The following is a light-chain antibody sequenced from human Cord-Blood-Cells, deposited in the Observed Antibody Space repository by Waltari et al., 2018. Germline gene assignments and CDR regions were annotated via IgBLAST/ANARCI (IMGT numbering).Light chain of an antibody. Sequence: QSALTQPASVSGSPGQSITISCTGTSSDVGGYNYVSWYQQHPGKAPKLMIYDVSNRPSGVSNRFSGSKSGNTASLTISGLQAEDDADYYCSSYTSSSTWVFGGGTKPTVL. V-gene: IGLV2-14*03. CDR3: SSYTSSSTWV. CDR2: DVS. J-gene: IGLJ3*02. CDR1: SSDVGGYNY.